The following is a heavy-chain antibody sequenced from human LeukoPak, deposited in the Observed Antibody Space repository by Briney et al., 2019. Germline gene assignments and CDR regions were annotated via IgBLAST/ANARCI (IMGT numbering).Heavy chain of an antibody. V-gene: IGHV4-39*01. CDR2: IYYSGST. Sequence: SETLSLTCTVSDGSISSSSYYWGWIRQPPGKGLEWIGGIYYSGSTYYNPSLKGRVTISVDTSKNQFSLKLSSVTAADTAVYYCAKPTTDDTFDIWGQGTMVTVSS. CDR3: AKPTTDDTFDI. J-gene: IGHJ3*02. D-gene: IGHD4-17*01. CDR1: DGSISSSSYY.